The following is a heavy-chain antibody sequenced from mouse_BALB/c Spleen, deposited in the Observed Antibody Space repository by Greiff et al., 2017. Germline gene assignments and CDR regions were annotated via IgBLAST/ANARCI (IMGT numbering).Heavy chain of an antibody. J-gene: IGHJ2*01. CDR2: ISSGSSTI. V-gene: IGHV5-17*02. D-gene: IGHD1-1*01. CDR1: GFTFSSFG. Sequence: EVQGVESGGGLVQPGGSRKLSCAASGFTFSSFGMHWVRQAPEKGLEWVAYISSGSSTIYYADTVKGRFTISRDNPKNTLFLQMTSLRSEDTAMYYCARSLITTVPFDYWGQGTTLTVSS. CDR3: ARSLITTVPFDY.